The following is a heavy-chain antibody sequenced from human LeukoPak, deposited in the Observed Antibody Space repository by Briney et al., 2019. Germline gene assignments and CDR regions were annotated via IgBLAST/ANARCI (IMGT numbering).Heavy chain of an antibody. V-gene: IGHV3-23*01. CDR1: GFTFSSYA. CDR2: ISGSGGST. CDR3: AKDLEIAAAGTLVY. D-gene: IGHD6-13*01. Sequence: GGSLRLSCAAPGFTFSSYAMSWVRQAPGKGLEWVSAISGSGGSTYYADSVKGRFTISRDNSKNTLYLQMNSLRAEDTAVYYCAKDLEIAAAGTLVYWGQGTLVTVSS. J-gene: IGHJ4*02.